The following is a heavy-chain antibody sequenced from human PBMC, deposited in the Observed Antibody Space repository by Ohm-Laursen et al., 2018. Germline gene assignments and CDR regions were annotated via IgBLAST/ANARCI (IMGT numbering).Heavy chain of an antibody. CDR1: GGSFTGHY. CDR2: IYYSGST. Sequence: ETLSLTCTVSGGSFTGHYWSWIRQPPGKGLEWIGFIYYSGSTNYNPSLKSRVTISVDTSKNQFSLNLSSVTAADTAMYYCARKTDWNHYYFDYWGQGTLVTVSS. D-gene: IGHD1-1*01. CDR3: ARKTDWNHYYFDY. V-gene: IGHV4-59*08. J-gene: IGHJ4*02.